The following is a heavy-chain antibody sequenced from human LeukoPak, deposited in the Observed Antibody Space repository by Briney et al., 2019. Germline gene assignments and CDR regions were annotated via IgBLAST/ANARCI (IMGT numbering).Heavy chain of an antibody. CDR3: AKDRQDYYDSSGYPTPFY. V-gene: IGHV3-23*01. CDR1: GFTFSSYA. D-gene: IGHD3-22*01. Sequence: PGGSLRLSRAASGFTFSSYAMSWVRQAPGKGLEWVSAISGSGGSTYYADSVKGRFTISRDNSKNTLYLQMNSLRAEDTAVYYCAKDRQDYYDSSGYPTPFYWGQGTLVTVSS. J-gene: IGHJ4*02. CDR2: ISGSGGST.